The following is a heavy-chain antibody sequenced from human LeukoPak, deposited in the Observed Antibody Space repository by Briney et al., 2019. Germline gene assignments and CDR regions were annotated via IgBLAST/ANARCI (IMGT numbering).Heavy chain of an antibody. V-gene: IGHV4-59*01. CDR2: IYYSGST. CDR3: ARAPDSSGYLNYFDY. Sequence: PSETLSLTCTVSGGSISSYYWSWIRQPPGKGLEWIGYIYYSGSTNYNPSLKSRVTISVDTSKNQFSLKLSSVTAADTAVYYCARAPDSSGYLNYFDYWGRGTLVTVSS. D-gene: IGHD3-22*01. J-gene: IGHJ4*02. CDR1: GGSISSYY.